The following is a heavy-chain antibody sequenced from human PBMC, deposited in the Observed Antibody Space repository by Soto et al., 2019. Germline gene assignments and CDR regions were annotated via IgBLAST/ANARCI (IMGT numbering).Heavy chain of an antibody. CDR2: ISGSGAST. J-gene: IGHJ3*02. V-gene: IGHV3-23*01. CDR1: GFTFNNYA. Sequence: EVQLLESGGGLVQPGGSLRLSCVASGFTFNNYAINWVRQAPGKGLEWVLSISGSGASTYYADFVKGRFTISRDNSKNTLYLQMSSLRVEDTAVYYCVKEGYYDILTGYSTDAFDIWGQGTMVTVSS. D-gene: IGHD3-9*01. CDR3: VKEGYYDILTGYSTDAFDI.